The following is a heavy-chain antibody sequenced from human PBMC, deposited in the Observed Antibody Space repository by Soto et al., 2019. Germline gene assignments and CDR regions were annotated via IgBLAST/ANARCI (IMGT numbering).Heavy chain of an antibody. J-gene: IGHJ3*02. V-gene: IGHV4-34*01. CDR3: ARRPYRDAFDI. CDR1: VGSFSGYY. D-gene: IGHD5-12*01. CDR2: INHSGST. Sequence: SETLSLTCAVYVGSFSGYYWSWIRQPPGKGLEWIGEINHSGSTNYNPSLKSRVTISVDTSKNQFSLKLSSVTAADTAVYYCARRPYRDAFDIWGQGTMVTVSS.